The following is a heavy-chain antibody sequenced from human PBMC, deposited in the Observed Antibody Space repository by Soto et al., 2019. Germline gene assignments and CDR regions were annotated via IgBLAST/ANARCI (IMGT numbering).Heavy chain of an antibody. CDR2: ISYDGSNK. J-gene: IGHJ6*02. CDR3: ARETYFDFWSGPYYGMDV. D-gene: IGHD3-3*01. Sequence: QVQLVESGGGVVQPGRSLRLSCAASGFTFSSYAMHWVRQAPGKGLEWVAVISYDGSNKYYADSVKGRFTISRDNAKDTLDLQMTRLRAEDTAVYYCARETYFDFWSGPYYGMDVWGQGTTVTVSS. CDR1: GFTFSSYA. V-gene: IGHV3-30-3*01.